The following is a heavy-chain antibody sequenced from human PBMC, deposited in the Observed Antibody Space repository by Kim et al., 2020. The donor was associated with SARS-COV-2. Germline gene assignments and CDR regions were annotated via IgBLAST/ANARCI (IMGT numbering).Heavy chain of an antibody. D-gene: IGHD1-26*01. Sequence: SETLSLTCTVSGGSISSGGYYWSWIRQHPGKGLEWIGYIYYSGSTYYNPSLKSRVTISVDTSKNQFSLKLSSVTAADTAVYYCARDLRLVGATFAFDIWGQGTMVTVSS. J-gene: IGHJ3*02. CDR2: IYYSGST. CDR1: GGSISSGGYY. CDR3: ARDLRLVGATFAFDI. V-gene: IGHV4-31*03.